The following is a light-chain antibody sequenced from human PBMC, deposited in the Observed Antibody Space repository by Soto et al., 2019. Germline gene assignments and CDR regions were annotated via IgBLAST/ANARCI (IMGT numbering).Light chain of an antibody. Sequence: QSALTQPPSASGSPGQSVTISCTGTKSDIGVYDFVSWYQHHPGKAPRLIIYEVVQRPSGVPDRFSGSKSGNTASLTVSGLQAADEADYNCCSYASSGSYVVFGGGTKLTVL. CDR1: KSDIGVYDF. CDR2: EVV. J-gene: IGLJ2*01. CDR3: CSYASSGSYVV. V-gene: IGLV2-8*01.